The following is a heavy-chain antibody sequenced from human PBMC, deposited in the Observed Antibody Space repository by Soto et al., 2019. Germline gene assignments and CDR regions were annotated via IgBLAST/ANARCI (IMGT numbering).Heavy chain of an antibody. Sequence: QVQLQESGPGLVKPSETLSLTCTVSGGSISSYYWSWIRQSPGKGLEWLGYIHYSGSTKCNPSLKSRVTISVYTSRNQVSLKLSAVTAADAAVYFCARARYQLLHPYYYGMDVWGQGTTVTVSS. D-gene: IGHD2-2*01. CDR2: IHYSGST. J-gene: IGHJ6*02. CDR3: ARARYQLLHPYYYGMDV. CDR1: GGSISSYY. V-gene: IGHV4-59*01.